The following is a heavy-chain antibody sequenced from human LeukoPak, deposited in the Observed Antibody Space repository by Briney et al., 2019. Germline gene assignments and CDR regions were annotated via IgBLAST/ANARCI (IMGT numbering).Heavy chain of an antibody. J-gene: IGHJ6*03. CDR1: GFTFSSYA. V-gene: IGHV3-23*01. Sequence: GGSLRLSCAASGFTFSSYAMSWVRQAPGKGLEWVSAISGSGGSTYYADSVKGRFTISRDNSKNTLYLQMNSLRAEDTAVYYCARAPGIVVVPADYYYYMDVWGKGTTVTVSS. CDR2: ISGSGGST. CDR3: ARAPGIVVVPADYYYYMDV. D-gene: IGHD2-2*01.